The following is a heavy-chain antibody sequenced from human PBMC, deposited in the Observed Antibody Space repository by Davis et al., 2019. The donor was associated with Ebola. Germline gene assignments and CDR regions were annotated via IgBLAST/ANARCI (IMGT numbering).Heavy chain of an antibody. J-gene: IGHJ4*02. V-gene: IGHV3-30*03. CDR1: GFTFSSYG. CDR2: ISYDGSNK. CDR3: ARGHPYSGTYLWFFDY. D-gene: IGHD1-26*01. Sequence: GGSLRLSCAASGFTFSSYGMHWVRQAPGKGLEWVAVISYDGSNKYYADSVKGRFTISRDNAKNTLYLQMNSLRAEDTAVYYCARGHPYSGTYLWFFDYWGQGTLVTVSS.